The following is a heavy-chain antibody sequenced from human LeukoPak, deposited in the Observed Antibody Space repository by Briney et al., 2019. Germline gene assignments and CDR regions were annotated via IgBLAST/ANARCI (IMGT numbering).Heavy chain of an antibody. CDR1: GGTFSSYA. D-gene: IGHD1-7*01. CDR2: IIPIFGTA. V-gene: IGHV1-69*13. J-gene: IGHJ6*02. Sequence: ASVKVSCKASGGTFSSYAISWVRQAPGQGLEWMGGIIPIFGTANYAQKFQGRVTITADESTSTAYMELSSLRSEDTAVYYCARGAGTFSTEGYYYYYYGMDVWGQGTTVTVSS. CDR3: ARGAGTFSTEGYYYYYYGMDV.